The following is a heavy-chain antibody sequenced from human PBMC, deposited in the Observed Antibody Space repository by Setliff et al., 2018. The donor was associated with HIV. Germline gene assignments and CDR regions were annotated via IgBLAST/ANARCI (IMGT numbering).Heavy chain of an antibody. CDR2: IYYSGRT. Sequence: PSETLSLTCIVSRGSISSTSHYWGWVRQSPGRRLEWIGSIYYSGRTYYNTSLKSRVTMSVDTSTNQFSLDLTSVTAADTAVYFCAGEIAPAARLPNVGGPPPPGYYHYMDVWGKGTTVTV. D-gene: IGHD2-8*01. CDR3: AGEIAPAARLPNVGGPPPPGYYHYMDV. V-gene: IGHV4-39*07. CDR1: RGSISSTSHY. J-gene: IGHJ6*03.